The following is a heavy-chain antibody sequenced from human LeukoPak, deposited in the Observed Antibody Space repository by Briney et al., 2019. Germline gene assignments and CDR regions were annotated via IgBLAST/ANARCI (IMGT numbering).Heavy chain of an antibody. V-gene: IGHV4-59*12. CDR2: MYYSGTT. CDR3: ARDAGSYTYYYGSGSLNWFDS. J-gene: IGHJ5*01. CDR1: GGSISSYY. D-gene: IGHD3-10*01. Sequence: SETLSLTCTVSGGSISSYYWNWIRQPPGKGLEWIGHMYYSGTTSYNPSLKSRVTISVDTSKNQFSLKLSSVTAADTAVYYCARDAGSYTYYYGSGSLNWFDSWGQGTLVTVSS.